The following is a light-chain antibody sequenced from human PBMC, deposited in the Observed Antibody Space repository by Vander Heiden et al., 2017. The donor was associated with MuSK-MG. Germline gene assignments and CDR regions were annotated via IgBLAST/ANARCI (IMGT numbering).Light chain of an antibody. V-gene: IGKV1-39*01. CDR2: AAS. Sequence: DIQMTQSPSSLSASVGDRVTITCRASQSISSYLNWYQQKPGKAPKFLIYAASSLHSGVPSRFIGSGSGTDFTLTISSLQPEDFATYYCQQSSSIPPTFGQGTTVEI. CDR1: QSISSY. CDR3: QQSSSIPPT. J-gene: IGKJ1*01.